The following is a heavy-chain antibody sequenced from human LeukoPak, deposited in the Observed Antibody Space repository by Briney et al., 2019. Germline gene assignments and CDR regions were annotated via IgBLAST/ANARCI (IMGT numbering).Heavy chain of an antibody. J-gene: IGHJ5*02. D-gene: IGHD3-3*01. CDR2: IYYSGST. CDR3: ARHGLIPYDFGTYNWFDP. Sequence: SETLSLTCTVSGGSISSYYWSWIRQPPGKGLEWIGYIYYSGSTNYNPSLKSRVTISVDTSKNQFSLKLSSVTAADTAVYYCARHGLIPYDFGTYNWFDPCGQGTLVTVSS. CDR1: GGSISSYY. V-gene: IGHV4-59*08.